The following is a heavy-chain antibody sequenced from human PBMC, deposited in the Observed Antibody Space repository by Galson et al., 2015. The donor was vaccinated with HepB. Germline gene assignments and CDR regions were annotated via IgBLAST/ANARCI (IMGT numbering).Heavy chain of an antibody. D-gene: IGHD1-26*01. CDR2: TYYRSKWYS. V-gene: IGHV6-1*01. J-gene: IGHJ4*02. Sequence: CAISGDSVSSNSAAWNWIRQSPSRGLEWPGRTYYRSKWYSYYAVSVKSRITISPDTSKNQFSLQLNSVTPVDTAIYYCARGPGALNYWGQGTLVTVSS. CDR1: GDSVSSNSAA. CDR3: ARGPGALNY.